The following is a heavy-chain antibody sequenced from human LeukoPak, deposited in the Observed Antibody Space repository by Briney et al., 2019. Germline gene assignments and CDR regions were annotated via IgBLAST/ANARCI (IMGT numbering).Heavy chain of an antibody. CDR2: IYNSGST. CDR3: ARSRTGGYCSSTSCYGWGGKNWFDP. D-gene: IGHD2-2*01. Sequence: TSETLSLTCTVSGGSISNNYWSWIRQPPGKGLEWIGYIYNSGSTNYNPSLKSRVTISVDTSKNQFSLKLRSVTAADTAVYYCARSRTGGYCSSTSCYGWGGKNWFDPWGQGTLVTVSS. V-gene: IGHV4-59*08. CDR1: GGSISNNY. J-gene: IGHJ5*02.